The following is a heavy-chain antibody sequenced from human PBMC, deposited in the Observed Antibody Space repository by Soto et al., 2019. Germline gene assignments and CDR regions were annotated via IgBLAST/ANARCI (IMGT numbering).Heavy chain of an antibody. Sequence: EVQLVESGGVVVQPGGSLRLSCAASGFTFDDYTMHWVRQAPGKGLEWVSLISWDGGSTYYADSVKGRFTISRDNSKNSLYLQMNSLRTEDTALYYCANGARGGPFEYWGQGTLVTVSS. D-gene: IGHD1-26*01. CDR3: ANGARGGPFEY. CDR2: ISWDGGST. V-gene: IGHV3-43*01. J-gene: IGHJ4*02. CDR1: GFTFDDYT.